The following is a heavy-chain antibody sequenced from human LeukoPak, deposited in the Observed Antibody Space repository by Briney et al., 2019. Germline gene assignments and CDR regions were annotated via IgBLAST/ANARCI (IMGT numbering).Heavy chain of an antibody. CDR3: ARGRYSSGWADAFDI. Sequence: GGSLRLSCAASGFTFDDYGINWVRQPPGKGLEWVSGINWIGGSTGYADSVKGRFTISRDNAKNSLYLQMNGLRAEDTALYYCARGRYSSGWADAFDIWGQGTMVTVSS. CDR1: GFTFDDYG. J-gene: IGHJ3*02. D-gene: IGHD6-19*01. CDR2: INWIGGST. V-gene: IGHV3-20*04.